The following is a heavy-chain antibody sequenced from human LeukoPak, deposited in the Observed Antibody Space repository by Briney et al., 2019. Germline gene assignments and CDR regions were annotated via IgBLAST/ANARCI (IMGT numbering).Heavy chain of an antibody. CDR2: NSAYNGNT. D-gene: IGHD2-2*01. CDR1: GYTSTSYG. V-gene: IGHV1-18*04. J-gene: IGHJ6*04. Sequence: GASVKVSCKASGYTSTSYGISWVRQAPGQGLEWMGWNSAYNGNTNYAQKLQGRVTMTTDTSTSTAYMELRSLRSDDTAVYYCARDSGGDLMPAAMSYYYYGMDVWGKGTTVTVSS. CDR3: ARDSGGDLMPAAMSYYYYGMDV.